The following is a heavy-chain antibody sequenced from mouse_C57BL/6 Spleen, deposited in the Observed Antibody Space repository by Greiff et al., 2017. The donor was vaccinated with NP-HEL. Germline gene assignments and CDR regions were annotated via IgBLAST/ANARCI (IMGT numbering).Heavy chain of an antibody. V-gene: IGHV2-6*03. D-gene: IGHD2-1*01. Sequence: VQLQQSGPGLVAPSQSLSITCTVSGFSLTSYGVHWVRQPPGKGLEWLVVIWSDGSTTYNSALKSRLSISKDNAKSQVFLKMNSLQTDDTAMYYCARLDLLGYAMDYWGQGTSVTVSS. CDR1: GFSLTSYG. CDR3: ARLDLLGYAMDY. CDR2: IWSDGST. J-gene: IGHJ4*01.